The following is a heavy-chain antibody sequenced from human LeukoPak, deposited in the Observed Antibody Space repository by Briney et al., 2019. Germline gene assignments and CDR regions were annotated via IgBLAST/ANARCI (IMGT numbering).Heavy chain of an antibody. J-gene: IGHJ4*02. CDR1: GFTFDDYT. D-gene: IGHD2-15*01. CDR3: AKDIGVGYCNGCPFDY. V-gene: IGHV3-43*01. Sequence: PGGSLRLSCAASGFTFDDYTMHWVRQAPGKGLEWVSLISWDGGSTYYADSVKGRFTISRDNSKNSLYLQMNSLRTEDTALYYCAKDIGVGYCNGCPFDYWGQGTLVTVSS. CDR2: ISWDGGST.